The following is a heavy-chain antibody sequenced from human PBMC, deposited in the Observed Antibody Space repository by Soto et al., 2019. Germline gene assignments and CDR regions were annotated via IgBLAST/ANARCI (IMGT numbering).Heavy chain of an antibody. J-gene: IGHJ4*02. CDR3: ARDPVEPTVGAY. CDR2: IYSGGST. V-gene: IGHV3-53*01. Sequence: GVTLRRSCAASGFTASSNYMSWVRQAPGKGLEWVSVIYSGGSTYYADSVKVLFTISRDNSKNTLYLQMNSLRAEDTAVYYCARDPVEPTVGAYWGQGTLVTVSS. CDR1: GFTASSNY. D-gene: IGHD1-1*01.